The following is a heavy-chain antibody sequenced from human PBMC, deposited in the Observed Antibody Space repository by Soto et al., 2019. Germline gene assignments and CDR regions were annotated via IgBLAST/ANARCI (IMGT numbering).Heavy chain of an antibody. CDR2: IYSGGST. J-gene: IGHJ3*02. V-gene: IGHV3-53*02. Sequence: EVQLVETGGGLIQPGGSLRLSCAASGFTVSSNYMSWVRQAPGKGLEWVSVIYSGGSTYYADSVKGRFTISRDNSKNTLYLQMNSLRAEDTAVYYCAREGGGSYYAFDIWGQGTIVTVSS. CDR1: GFTVSSNY. D-gene: IGHD1-26*01. CDR3: AREGGGSYYAFDI.